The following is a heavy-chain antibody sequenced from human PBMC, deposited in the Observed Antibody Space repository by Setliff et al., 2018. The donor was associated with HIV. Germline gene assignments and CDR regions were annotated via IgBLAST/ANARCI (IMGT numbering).Heavy chain of an antibody. D-gene: IGHD1-26*01. Sequence: ASVKVSCKASGYTFTTYGISWVRQAPGQGFEWMGWINTETGNPMYAQGFRGRFVFSLDTSVSTTYLQITSLKTEDTAMYYCARVGSYWSTFDYWGQGALVTVSS. CDR3: ARVGSYWSTFDY. V-gene: IGHV7-4-1*02. CDR2: INTETGNP. CDR1: GYTFTTYG. J-gene: IGHJ4*02.